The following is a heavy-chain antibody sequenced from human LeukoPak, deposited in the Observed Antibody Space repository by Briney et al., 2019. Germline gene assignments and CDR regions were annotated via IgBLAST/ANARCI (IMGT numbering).Heavy chain of an antibody. V-gene: IGHV1-8*01. CDR1: GYTFTSYD. J-gene: IGHJ6*02. CDR3: ARGINAMDV. CDR2: MKSNSGNT. Sequence: ASVKVSCKASGYTFTSYDINWVRQATGQGLEWMGWMKSNSGNTGYAKKFQGRVTMTRNTSISTAYMEMNSLRSEDTAVYYCARGINAMDVWGQGTTVPVSS.